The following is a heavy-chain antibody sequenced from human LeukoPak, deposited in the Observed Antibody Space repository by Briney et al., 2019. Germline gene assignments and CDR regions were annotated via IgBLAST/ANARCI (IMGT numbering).Heavy chain of an antibody. D-gene: IGHD4-17*01. Sequence: PSETLSLTCTVSGGSISSYYWSWIRQPPGKGLEWIGYIYYSGSTNYNPSLKSRVTISVDTSKNQFSLKLSSVTAADTAVYYCARGPRPTAIYYYYGMDVWGQGTTVTASS. J-gene: IGHJ6*02. CDR2: IYYSGST. CDR3: ARGPRPTAIYYYYGMDV. V-gene: IGHV4-59*01. CDR1: GGSISSYY.